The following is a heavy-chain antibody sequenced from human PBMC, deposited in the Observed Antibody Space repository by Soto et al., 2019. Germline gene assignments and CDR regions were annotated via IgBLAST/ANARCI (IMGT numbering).Heavy chain of an antibody. D-gene: IGHD5-12*01. CDR3: ARDCLQVATTPYYYYGMDV. V-gene: IGHV3-33*01. CDR1: GFTFSSYG. Sequence: HPGGSLRLSCAASGFTFSSYGMHWVRQAPGKGLEWVAVIWYDGSNKYYAGSVKGRFTISRDNSKNTLYLQMNSLRAEDTAVYYCARDCLQVATTPYYYYGMDVWGQGTTVTVSS. CDR2: IWYDGSNK. J-gene: IGHJ6*02.